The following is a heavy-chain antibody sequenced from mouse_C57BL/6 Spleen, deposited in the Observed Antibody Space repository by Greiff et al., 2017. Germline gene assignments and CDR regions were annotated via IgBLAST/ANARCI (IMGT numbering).Heavy chain of an antibody. D-gene: IGHD1-1*01. CDR3: ARDYGSKGHYFDY. CDR2: ISSGGSYT. J-gene: IGHJ2*01. CDR1: GFTFSSYG. V-gene: IGHV5-6*01. Sequence: DVHLVESGGDLVKPGGSLKLSCAASGFTFSSYGMSWVRQTPDKRLEWVATISSGGSYTYYPDSVKGRFTISRDNAKNTLYLQMSSLKSEDTAMYYCARDYGSKGHYFDYWGQGTTLTVSS.